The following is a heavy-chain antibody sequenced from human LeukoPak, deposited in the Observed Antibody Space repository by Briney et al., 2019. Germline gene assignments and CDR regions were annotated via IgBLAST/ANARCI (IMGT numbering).Heavy chain of an antibody. CDR1: GYTFTGYY. J-gene: IGHJ3*02. CDR2: INPNSGGT. CDR3: ARALQLLNDAFDI. D-gene: IGHD5-24*01. Sequence: ASVKVSCKASGYTFTGYYMHWVRQAPGQGLEWMGWINPNSGGTNYAQKFQGWVTMTRDTSISTAYMELSRLRSDDTAVYYCARALQLLNDAFDIWGQGTMVTVSS. V-gene: IGHV1-2*04.